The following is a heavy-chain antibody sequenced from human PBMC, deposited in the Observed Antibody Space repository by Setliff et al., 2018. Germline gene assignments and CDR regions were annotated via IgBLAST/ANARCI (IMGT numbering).Heavy chain of an antibody. CDR1: GFSLSTSGVG. J-gene: IGHJ4*02. CDR3: AHKKMSIITFDY. Sequence: LVNPTQTLTLTCTFSGFSLSTSGVGVGWIRQPPGKALEWLALIYWNDDKRFSPSLKSRLTITKDTSKNQVVLTMTNMDPVDTATYYCAHKKMSIITFDYWGQGTLVTVSS. CDR2: IYWNDDK. D-gene: IGHD3-16*01. V-gene: IGHV2-5*01.